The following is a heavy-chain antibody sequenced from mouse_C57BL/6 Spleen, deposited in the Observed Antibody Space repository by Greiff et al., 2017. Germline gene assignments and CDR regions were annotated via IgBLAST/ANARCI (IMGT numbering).Heavy chain of an antibody. J-gene: IGHJ4*01. Sequence: QVQLQQSGAELVKPGASVKISCKASGYAFSSYWMNWVKQRPGKGHEWIGQIYPGDGDTNYNGKFKGKATLTADKSSSPAYMPLSSLTSEDSAVYFCARTGGDCSSPYAMDYWGQGTSVTVSS. CDR2: IYPGDGDT. D-gene: IGHD1-1*01. V-gene: IGHV1-80*01. CDR3: ARTGGDCSSPYAMDY. CDR1: GYAFSSYW.